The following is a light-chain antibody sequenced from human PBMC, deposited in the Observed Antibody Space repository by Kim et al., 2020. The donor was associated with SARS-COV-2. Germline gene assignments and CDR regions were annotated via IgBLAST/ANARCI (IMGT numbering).Light chain of an antibody. J-gene: IGKJ1*01. CDR2: DAS. CDR3: QQYNSYPWT. Sequence: GDRVTITCRASQSISSWLAWYQQKPGKAPKLLIYDASSLESGVPSRFSGSGSGTEFTLTISSLQPDNFATYYCQQYNSYPWTFGQGTKVDIK. V-gene: IGKV1-5*01. CDR1: QSISSW.